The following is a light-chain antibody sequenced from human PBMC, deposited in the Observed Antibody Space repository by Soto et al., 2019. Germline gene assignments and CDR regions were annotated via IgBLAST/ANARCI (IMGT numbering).Light chain of an antibody. CDR1: STDIGDYNY. Sequence: QSALTQPASVSGSPGQSITISCTGTSTDIGDYNYVSWYQHHPGKAPKLMIYEVTNRPSGVSNRFSGSKSGNTASLTISGLQAEDEADYYCSSYRSINTGVFGGGTKLTVL. CDR3: SSYRSINTGV. V-gene: IGLV2-14*01. J-gene: IGLJ2*01. CDR2: EVT.